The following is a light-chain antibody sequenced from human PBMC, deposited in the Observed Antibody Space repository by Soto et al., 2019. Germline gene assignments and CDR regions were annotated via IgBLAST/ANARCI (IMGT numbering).Light chain of an antibody. V-gene: IGLV2-23*02. CDR1: SSDVGLYNL. CDR2: EVN. Sequence: QSALTQPASVAGSPGQSITISCTGTSSDVGLYNLVSWYQQHPGKAPKFMIYEVNKRSSGISFRFSSSKSGNTASLTISGLQAEDEADYYCCSYAASGSLLFGGGTQLTVL. CDR3: CSYAASGSLL. J-gene: IGLJ2*01.